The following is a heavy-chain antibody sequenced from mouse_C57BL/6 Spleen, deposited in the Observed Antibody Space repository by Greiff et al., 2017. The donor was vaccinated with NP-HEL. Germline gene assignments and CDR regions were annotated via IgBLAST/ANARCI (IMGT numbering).Heavy chain of an antibody. J-gene: IGHJ1*03. CDR1: GFSLTSYA. CDR2: IWTGGGT. V-gene: IGHV2-9-1*01. D-gene: IGHD1-1*01. CDR3: ARNFLDYYGSSYNWYFDV. Sequence: QVQLKESGPGLVAPSQSLSITCTVSGFSLTSYAISWVRQPPGKGLEWLGVIWTGGGTNYNSALKSRLSISKDNSKSQVFLKMNSLQTDDTARYYCARNFLDYYGSSYNWYFDVWGTGTTVTVSS.